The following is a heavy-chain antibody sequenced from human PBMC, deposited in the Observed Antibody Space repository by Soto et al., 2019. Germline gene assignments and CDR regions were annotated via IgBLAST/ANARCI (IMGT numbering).Heavy chain of an antibody. CDR1: GFTFSSYW. J-gene: IGHJ2*01. D-gene: IGHD1-26*01. CDR2: INSDGSST. CDR3: ARGGFLHWYFDL. V-gene: IGHV3-74*01. Sequence: EVQLVESGGGLVQPGGSLRLSCAASGFTFSSYWMHWVRQAPGKGLVWVSRINSDGSSTSYADSVKGRFTISRDNAKNPLYLQVYSLSAYDTAVYDCARGGFLHWYFDLWGRGTMVTVSS.